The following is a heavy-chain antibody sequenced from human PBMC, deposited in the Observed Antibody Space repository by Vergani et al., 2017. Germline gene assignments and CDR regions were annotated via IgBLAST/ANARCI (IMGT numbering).Heavy chain of an antibody. Sequence: QLQLQYSGPGLVKPSATLSLTCSVSGASLRSSTYYWGWIRQPPGKGLEWIASIYYSGSTYYNPSLKSRFTISVDTSKNQFSLRLSSVTAADTAVYFCARHSTVEWLVKLGWIDPWGQGILVTVSS. J-gene: IGHJ5*02. V-gene: IGHV4-39*01. D-gene: IGHD6-19*01. CDR2: IYYSGST. CDR1: GASLRSSTYY. CDR3: ARHSTVEWLVKLGWIDP.